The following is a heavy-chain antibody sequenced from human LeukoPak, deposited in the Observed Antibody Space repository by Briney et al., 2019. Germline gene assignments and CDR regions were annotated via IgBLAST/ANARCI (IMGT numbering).Heavy chain of an antibody. CDR3: ARVPSLELERLYHYYYGMDV. Sequence: GGSLRLSCAASGFTFSSYWMSWVRQAPGKGLEWVANIKQDGSEKYYVDSVKGRFTISRDNAKNSLYLQMNSLRAKDTAAYYCARVPSLELERLYHYYYGMDVWGQGTTVTVSS. CDR1: GFTFSSYW. V-gene: IGHV3-7*01. CDR2: IKQDGSEK. D-gene: IGHD1-1*01. J-gene: IGHJ6*02.